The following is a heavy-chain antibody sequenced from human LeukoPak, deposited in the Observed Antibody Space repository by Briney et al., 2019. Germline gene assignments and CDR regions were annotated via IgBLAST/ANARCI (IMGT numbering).Heavy chain of an antibody. V-gene: IGHV4-61*02. CDR2: FYTSGTT. J-gene: IGHJ4*02. CDR1: GGSISSGGYF. D-gene: IGHD3/OR15-3a*01. Sequence: PSETLSLTCTVSGGSISSGGYFWSWIRQPAGKGLEWIGRFYTSGTTNYNPSLKSRVTISVDSSKNQFSLKLSSVTAADTAVYYCARDILGPSGYWGQGILVTVSS. CDR3: ARDILGPSGY.